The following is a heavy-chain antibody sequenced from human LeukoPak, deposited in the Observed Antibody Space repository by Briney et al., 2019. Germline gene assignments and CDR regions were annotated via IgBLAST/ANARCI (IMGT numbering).Heavy chain of an antibody. J-gene: IGHJ4*02. V-gene: IGHV1-46*01. Sequence: ASVTVSCKASGYTFTSYYMHWVRQAPGQGLEWMGIINPSGGSTSYAQKFQGRVTMTRDMSTSTVYMELSSLRSEDTAVYYCARDPGDYGRLASPDYWGQGTLVTVSS. CDR2: INPSGGST. CDR3: ARDPGDYGRLASPDY. CDR1: GYTFTSYY. D-gene: IGHD4-17*01.